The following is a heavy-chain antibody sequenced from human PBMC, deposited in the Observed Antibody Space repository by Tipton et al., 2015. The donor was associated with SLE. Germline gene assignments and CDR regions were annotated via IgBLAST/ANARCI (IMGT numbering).Heavy chain of an antibody. D-gene: IGHD2-8*02. CDR3: GRAQGYCSGGVCSHIDS. V-gene: IGHV3-7*03. CDR1: GFTFSSYW. CDR2: IKPDGSEK. Sequence: SLRLSCAASGFTFSSYWMSWVRQAPGKGLEWVANIKPDGSEKYYVDSVKGRFTISRDNPKNSLYLQMNRLRVEDTALYYCGRAQGYCSGGVCSHIDSWGQGTLVTVSS. J-gene: IGHJ4*02.